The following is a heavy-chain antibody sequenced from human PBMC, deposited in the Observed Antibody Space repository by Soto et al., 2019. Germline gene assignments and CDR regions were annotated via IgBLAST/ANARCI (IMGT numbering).Heavy chain of an antibody. V-gene: IGHV1-69*01. CDR3: AREARNYDFWSGYYSPDVFDY. Sequence: QVQLVQSGAEVKKPGSSVKVSCKASGGTFSTYAVSWVRQAPGQGLEWMGGLIPFFALANYAQKFQGRVTITADEPMGTAYMELSILRSEDTAVYYWAREARNYDFWSGYYSPDVFDYWGQGTLVTVSS. J-gene: IGHJ4*02. CDR1: GGTFSTYA. CDR2: LIPFFALA. D-gene: IGHD3-3*01.